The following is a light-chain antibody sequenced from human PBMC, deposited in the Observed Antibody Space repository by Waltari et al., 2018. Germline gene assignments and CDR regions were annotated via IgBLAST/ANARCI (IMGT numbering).Light chain of an antibody. CDR1: SSDVGSYNL. V-gene: IGLV2-23*02. CDR3: CSYAGGSTYV. J-gene: IGLJ1*01. Sequence: QSALTQPASVSGSPGQSISISCTGTSSDVGSYNLGSWYQHHPGKAPKLLIYEVTKRPSGVSNRFSGSKSGNTASLTISGLQPEDEADYYDCSYAGGSTYVFGTGTKVTVL. CDR2: EVT.